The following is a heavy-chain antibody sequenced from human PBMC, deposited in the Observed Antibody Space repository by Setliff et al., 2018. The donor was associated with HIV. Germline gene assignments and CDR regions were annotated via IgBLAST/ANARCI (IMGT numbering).Heavy chain of an antibody. CDR1: GFSLSNARMG. D-gene: IGHD3-22*01. CDR2: IFSNDEK. CDR3: AHKRARFTMIVVVTEFGAFDV. J-gene: IGHJ3*01. V-gene: IGHV2-26*01. Sequence: SGPTLVNPTETLTLTCTVSGFSLSNARMGVSWIRQPPGKALEWLAHIFSNDEKSYNTSLKTRLTISKDTSKNQVVLTMTNMDPVDTATYYCAHKRARFTMIVVVTEFGAFDVWGQGTMVTVSS.